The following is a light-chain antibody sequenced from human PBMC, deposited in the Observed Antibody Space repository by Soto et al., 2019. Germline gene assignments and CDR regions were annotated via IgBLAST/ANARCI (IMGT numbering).Light chain of an antibody. CDR2: GGS. CDR1: QSVTTR. J-gene: IGKJ5*01. V-gene: IGKV3-20*01. CDR3: EQYGGSPFT. Sequence: EILFTQSPDTLSISPGGRATLSCRASQSVTTRLAWYQQKPAQPPRLLISGGSVRASGVPVRISGSGSGTDFTLTISRLEPEDFAVYCCEQYGGSPFTFGLGTRLEI.